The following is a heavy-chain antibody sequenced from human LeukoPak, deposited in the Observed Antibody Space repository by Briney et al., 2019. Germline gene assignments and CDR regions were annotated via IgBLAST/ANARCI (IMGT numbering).Heavy chain of an antibody. CDR1: EFTFSSYG. V-gene: IGHV3-30*02. D-gene: IGHD3/OR15-3a*01. Sequence: GGSLRLSCAASEFTFSSYGMHWVRQAPGKGLEWVAFIRYDGSNKYYADSVKGRFTISRDNAKNSLYLQMNSLRAEDTAVYYCASGLDAFDIWGQGTMVTVSS. J-gene: IGHJ3*02. CDR2: IRYDGSNK. CDR3: ASGLDAFDI.